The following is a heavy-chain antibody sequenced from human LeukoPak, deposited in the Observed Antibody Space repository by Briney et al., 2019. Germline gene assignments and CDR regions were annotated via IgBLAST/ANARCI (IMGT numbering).Heavy chain of an antibody. J-gene: IGHJ5*02. CDR2: IYTSGST. CDR3: ARGRRYYDFWSSPRAGWFDP. V-gene: IGHV4-61*02. D-gene: IGHD3-3*01. CDR1: GGSISSGSYY. Sequence: TPSQTLSLTCTVSGGSISSGSYYWSWIRQPAGKGLEWIGRIYTSGSTNYNPSLKSRATISVDTSKNQFSLKLSSVTAADTAVYYCARGRRYYDFWSSPRAGWFDPWGQGTLVTVSS.